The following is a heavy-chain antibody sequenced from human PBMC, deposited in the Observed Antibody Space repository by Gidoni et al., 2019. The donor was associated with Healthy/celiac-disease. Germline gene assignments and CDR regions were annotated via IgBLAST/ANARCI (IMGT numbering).Heavy chain of an antibody. Sequence: QVQLQESGPGLVQPSQTLSPTCGVSGDSISSGGYYWSWVRQSPGKGLGWIGYIYNCETTYYNPSLKSRVTISIDTSNNHFSLNLSSVTGADTAVYYCARVGAREHPKFKGAFDIWGPGKMVTVSS. CDR1: GDSISSGGYY. CDR2: IYNCETT. D-gene: IGHD3-10*01. J-gene: IGHJ3*02. V-gene: IGHV4-30-4*01. CDR3: ARVGAREHPKFKGAFDI.